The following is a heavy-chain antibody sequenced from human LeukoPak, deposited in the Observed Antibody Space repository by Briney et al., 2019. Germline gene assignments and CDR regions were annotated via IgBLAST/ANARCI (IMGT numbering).Heavy chain of an antibody. CDR3: ARDLGWLQSDY. V-gene: IGHV3-21*01. J-gene: IGHJ4*02. CDR1: GFIFSNYN. Sequence: GGSLRLSCATSGFIFSNYNLHWVRQAPGKGMEWVSSISSSGSYIYYADSVKGRFTISRDNAKNSVYLQIHNLRAEDTAVYYCARDLGWLQSDYWGQGTLVTVSS. D-gene: IGHD5-24*01. CDR2: ISSSGSYI.